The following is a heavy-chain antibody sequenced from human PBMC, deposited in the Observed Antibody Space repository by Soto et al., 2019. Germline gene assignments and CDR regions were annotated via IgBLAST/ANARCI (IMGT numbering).Heavy chain of an antibody. CDR3: ASFTSMGGSSSWFLYYGMDV. D-gene: IGHD6-13*01. CDR2: TYYRSKWYN. Sequence: PSQTLSLTCAISGDSVSSNSAAWNWIRQSPSRGLEWLGRTYYRSKWYNDYAVSVKSRITINPDTSKNHFSLQLNSVTPEDTAVYYCASFTSMGGSSSWFLYYGMDVWGQGTTVTVSS. V-gene: IGHV6-1*01. J-gene: IGHJ6*02. CDR1: GDSVSSNSAA.